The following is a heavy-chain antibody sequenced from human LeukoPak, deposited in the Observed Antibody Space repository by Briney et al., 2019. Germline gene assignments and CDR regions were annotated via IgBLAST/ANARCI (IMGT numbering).Heavy chain of an antibody. CDR3: ARGRWGYYDSSGYPFDY. D-gene: IGHD3-22*01. CDR1: GGSFSGYY. Sequence: SETLSLXCAVYGGSFSGYYWSWIRRPPGKGLEWIGEINHSGSTNYNPSLKSRVTISVDTSKNQFSLKLSSVTAADTAVYYCARGRWGYYDSSGYPFDYWGQGTLVTVSS. J-gene: IGHJ4*02. V-gene: IGHV4-34*01. CDR2: INHSGST.